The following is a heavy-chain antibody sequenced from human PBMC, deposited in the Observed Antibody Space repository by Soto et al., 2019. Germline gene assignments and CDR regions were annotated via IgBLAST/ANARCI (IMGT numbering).Heavy chain of an antibody. CDR2: ISSSSSYI. D-gene: IGHD2-2*01. J-gene: IGHJ4*02. Sequence: EVQLVESGGGLVKPGGSLRLSCAASGFTFSSYSMNWVRQAPGKGLELVSSISSSSSYIYYADSVKGRLTIARDNANNSLYMQVNSLRAEDTAVYYCARERYCSSTSCYSPVDYWGQGTLVIVSS. CDR1: GFTFSSYS. V-gene: IGHV3-21*01. CDR3: ARERYCSSTSCYSPVDY.